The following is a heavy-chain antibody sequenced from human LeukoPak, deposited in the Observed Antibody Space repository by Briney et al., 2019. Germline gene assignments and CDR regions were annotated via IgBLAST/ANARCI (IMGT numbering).Heavy chain of an antibody. J-gene: IGHJ4*02. CDR1: GFTFGDYA. V-gene: IGHV3-49*04. CDR2: IRFKAYGGTT. Sequence: GRSLRLSCTASGFTFGDYAMSWVRQAPGKGLEWVGFIRFKAYGGTTEYAASVKGGFTISRDDSKSIAYLQMDSLKIGDTAVYYCTRLNLEGVVYYFDYWGQGTLVTVSS. CDR3: TRLNLEGVVYYFDY. D-gene: IGHD3-3*01.